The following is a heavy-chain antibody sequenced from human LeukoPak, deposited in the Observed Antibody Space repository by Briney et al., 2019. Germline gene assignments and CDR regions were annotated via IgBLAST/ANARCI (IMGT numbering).Heavy chain of an antibody. D-gene: IGHD2-8*01. CDR1: GITLSNYG. Sequence: GGSLRLSCAVSGITLSNYGMSWVRQAPGKGLEWVAGISDSGGRTNYADSVMGRFTISRDNSKNTLYLQMNSLRAEDTAVYYCATNPRYFDYWGQGTLVTVSS. J-gene: IGHJ4*02. V-gene: IGHV3-23*01. CDR3: ATNPRYFDY. CDR2: ISDSGGRT.